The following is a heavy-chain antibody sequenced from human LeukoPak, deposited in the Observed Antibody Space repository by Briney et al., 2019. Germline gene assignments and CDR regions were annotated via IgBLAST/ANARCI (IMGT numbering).Heavy chain of an antibody. CDR2: IWYDGSDT. CDR1: GFTFSKNG. D-gene: IGHD5-12*01. Sequence: QAGGSLRLSCVASGFTFSKNGMHWVRQGPGKGLELVTFIWYDGSDTYYADSVKGRFTISRDNSKNTLYLQMNTLRAEDTAVYYCARASGYSGYDPFDYWGQGALVTVSS. J-gene: IGHJ4*02. V-gene: IGHV3-33*01. CDR3: ARASGYSGYDPFDY.